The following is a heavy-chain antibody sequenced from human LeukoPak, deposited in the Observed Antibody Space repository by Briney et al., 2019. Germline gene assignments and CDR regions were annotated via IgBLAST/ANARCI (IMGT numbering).Heavy chain of an antibody. CDR1: GYTFTSYG. J-gene: IGHJ4*02. CDR2: ISAYNGNT. D-gene: IGHD5-12*01. V-gene: IGHV1-18*01. CDR3: AGPDYSGYDLGY. Sequence: ASVTVSCTASGYTFTSYGINWVRQPPGQGLEWMGWISAYNGNTNYAQRLQSRVTMTTDTSTSTAYMELRSLRSDDTAVYYCAGPDYSGYDLGYWGQGTLVTVSS.